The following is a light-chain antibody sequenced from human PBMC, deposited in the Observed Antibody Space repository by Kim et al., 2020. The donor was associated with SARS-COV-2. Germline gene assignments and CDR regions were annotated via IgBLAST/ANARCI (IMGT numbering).Light chain of an antibody. CDR2: YDT. J-gene: IGLJ3*02. CDR1: NIVSRN. Sequence: PGKTATITCGGDNIVSRNVHWYQQRPGQAPVLVIYYDTDRPSGIPERFSGSNSGNTATLTISRVEAGDEADYYCHVWDSSNDHRVFGGGTKVTVL. CDR3: HVWDSSNDHRV. V-gene: IGLV3-21*04.